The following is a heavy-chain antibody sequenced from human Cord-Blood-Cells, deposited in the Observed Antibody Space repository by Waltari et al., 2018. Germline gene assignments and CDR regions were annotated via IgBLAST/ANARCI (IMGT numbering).Heavy chain of an antibody. V-gene: IGHV3-7*01. CDR1: GFTFSSSW. CDR2: IKQEGSEK. Sequence: EVQLVESGGGLVQPGGSLRLSCAASGFTFSSSWLSWVRQAPGKGLGWVDNIKQEGSEKYYVDSVKGRFTISRDNAKNSLYLQMNSLRAEDTAVYYCARDRGVGGGVSFDYWGQGTLVTVSS. CDR3: ARDRGVGGGVSFDY. J-gene: IGHJ4*02. D-gene: IGHD3-10*01.